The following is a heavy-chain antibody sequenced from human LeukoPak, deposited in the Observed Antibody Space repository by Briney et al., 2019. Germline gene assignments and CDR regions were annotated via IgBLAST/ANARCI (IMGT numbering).Heavy chain of an antibody. CDR3: ARDLYSSWYLSNWFDP. J-gene: IGHJ5*02. Sequence: SVKVSCKASGGTFSSYAISWVRQAPGQGLEWMGRIIPIFGTANYAQKFQGRVTITTDESTSTAYMQLSSLRSEDTAVYYCARDLYSSWYLSNWFDPWGQGTLVTVSS. CDR1: GGTFSSYA. V-gene: IGHV1-69*05. CDR2: IIPIFGTA. D-gene: IGHD6-13*01.